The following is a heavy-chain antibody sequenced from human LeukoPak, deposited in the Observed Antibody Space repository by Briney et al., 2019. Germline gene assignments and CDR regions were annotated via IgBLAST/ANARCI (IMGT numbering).Heavy chain of an antibody. CDR3: ARDLAAGEHFYFDL. V-gene: IGHV3-30*03. J-gene: IGHJ2*01. Sequence: GGSLRLSCAASGFTFSNFGMHWVRQAPGKGLEWVAVISYDGSSKYYADSVKGRFTISRDNSKNTLYLQMNSLRAEDTAVYYCARDLAAGEHFYFDLWGRGALVTVSS. D-gene: IGHD7-27*01. CDR1: GFTFSNFG. CDR2: ISYDGSSK.